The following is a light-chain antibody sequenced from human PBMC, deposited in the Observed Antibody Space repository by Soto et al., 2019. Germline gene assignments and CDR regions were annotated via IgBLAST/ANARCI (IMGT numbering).Light chain of an antibody. CDR2: GAS. V-gene: IGKV1-33*01. Sequence: DIQMTQSPSSLSASVGDRVTITCQASQDITNFLDWYQQKPGKAPKLLIYGASTLETGVPSRFTGSGSGTDFTFTISSLQPEDIVTYYCQQYDVLPYTFGQGTKLEIK. CDR3: QQYDVLPYT. CDR1: QDITNF. J-gene: IGKJ2*01.